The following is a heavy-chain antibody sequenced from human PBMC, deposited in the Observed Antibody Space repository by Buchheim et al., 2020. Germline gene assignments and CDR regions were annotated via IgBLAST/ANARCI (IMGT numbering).Heavy chain of an antibody. D-gene: IGHD1-1*01. V-gene: IGHV4-59*01. CDR1: GGSITSDY. CDR2: VYYSGGT. CDR3: ARQDWNYNWFDP. J-gene: IGHJ5*02. Sequence: QVQLQESGPGLVKPSETLSLTCSVSGGSITSDYWSWLRQPPGKGLEWIGYVYYSGGTNYNSSLASRLTISLDTSKNQFSLKVTSVTAADTAVYYCARQDWNYNWFDPWGQGTL.